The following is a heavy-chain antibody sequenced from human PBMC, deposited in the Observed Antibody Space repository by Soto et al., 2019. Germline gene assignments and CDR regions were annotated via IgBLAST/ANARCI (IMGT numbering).Heavy chain of an antibody. J-gene: IGHJ3*02. D-gene: IGHD6-6*01. CDR3: AKDKGSSKAFDI. CDR2: ISWNSGSI. Sequence: DVQLVESGGGLVQPGRSLRLSCAASGFTFDDYAMHWVRQAPGKGLEWVSGISWNSGSIGYADSVKGRFTISRDNAKNSLYLQMNSLRAEDTALYYCAKDKGSSKAFDIWGQGTMVTVSS. V-gene: IGHV3-9*01. CDR1: GFTFDDYA.